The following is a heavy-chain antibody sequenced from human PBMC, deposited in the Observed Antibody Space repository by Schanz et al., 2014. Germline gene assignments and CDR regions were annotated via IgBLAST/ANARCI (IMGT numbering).Heavy chain of an antibody. CDR1: GFMFSSYG. CDR3: AKGRFGELSAFDI. D-gene: IGHD3-10*01. V-gene: IGHV3-30*18. CDR2: ISYDGSKK. J-gene: IGHJ3*02. Sequence: QVQLVESGGGVVQPGRSLRLSCAASGFMFSSYGMHWVRQAPGKGLEWVGVISYDGSKKSYADSVKGRFTISRDNSRDTVYLQMNSLRADDTAMYYCAKGRFGELSAFDIWGQGTMVTVSS.